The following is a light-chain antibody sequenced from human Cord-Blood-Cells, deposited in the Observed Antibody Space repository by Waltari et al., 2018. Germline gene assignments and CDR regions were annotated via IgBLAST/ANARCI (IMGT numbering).Light chain of an antibody. CDR3: CSYADRSTWV. CDR2: EDI. J-gene: IGLJ3*02. CDR1: TSDVGSYNL. Sequence: QPALTQLASVSGPPGQPIPIPCTGTTSDVGSYNLFPCYQQHPDKAPKLMFYEDIKRLSGVSNRFSGSNSGNTASLTISALQAEDEADYYCCSYADRSTWVFGGETEQTVL. V-gene: IGLV2-23*01.